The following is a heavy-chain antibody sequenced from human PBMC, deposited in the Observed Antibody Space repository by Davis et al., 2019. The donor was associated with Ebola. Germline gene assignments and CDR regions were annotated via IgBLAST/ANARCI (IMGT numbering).Heavy chain of an antibody. J-gene: IGHJ5*02. CDR1: GGTFSTYG. CDR3: ARDYHYGSGSYGFDP. Sequence: ASVKVSCKASGGTFSTYGINWVRQAPGQGLEWMGRINPNSGGTNYAQKLQGRVTMTRDTSISTAYMELSRLRSDDTAVYYCARDYHYGSGSYGFDPWGQGTLVTVSS. D-gene: IGHD3-10*01. CDR2: INPNSGGT. V-gene: IGHV1-2*06.